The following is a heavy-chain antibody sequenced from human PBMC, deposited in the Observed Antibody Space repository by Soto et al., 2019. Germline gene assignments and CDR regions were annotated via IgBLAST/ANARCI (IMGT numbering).Heavy chain of an antibody. J-gene: IGHJ4*02. V-gene: IGHV3-72*01. Sequence: AGGSLRLSCAPSGFTFSDYYMDWVRQAPGKGLEWVGRTRNKANSYSTEYAASVKGRFTISRDDSKNSLYLQMNSLKTEDTAVYYCARVVGSYSSNYPGRESFDYCGQRTLVTVSS. CDR1: GFTFSDYY. D-gene: IGHD1-26*01. CDR3: ARVVGSYSSNYPGRESFDY. CDR2: TRNKANSYST.